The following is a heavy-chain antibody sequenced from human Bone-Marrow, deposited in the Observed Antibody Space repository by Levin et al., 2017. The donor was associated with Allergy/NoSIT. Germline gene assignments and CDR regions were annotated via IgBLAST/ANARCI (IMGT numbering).Heavy chain of an antibody. D-gene: IGHD3-10*01. CDR1: GGSISSGGYY. Sequence: SETLSLTCTVSGGSISSGGYYWSWIRQHPGKGLEWIGYIYYSGSTYYNPSLKSRVTISVDTSKNQFSLKLSSVTAADTAVYYCARERYGSGFDYWCQGTLVTVSS. CDR3: ARERYGSGFDY. J-gene: IGHJ4*02. CDR2: IYYSGST. V-gene: IGHV4-31*03.